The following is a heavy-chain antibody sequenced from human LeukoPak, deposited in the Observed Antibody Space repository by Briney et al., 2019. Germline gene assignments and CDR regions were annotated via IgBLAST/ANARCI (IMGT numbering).Heavy chain of an antibody. V-gene: IGHV3-48*04. CDR2: ISSSSSTI. J-gene: IGHJ3*02. D-gene: IGHD3-3*01. Sequence: PGGSLRLSCAASGFTFSSYSMTWVRQAPGKGLEWVSYISSSSSTIYYADSVKGRFTISRDNAKNSLYLQMDSLRAEDTALYYCAKDTGRPTDAITMEDNAFDIWGQGTMVTVSS. CDR3: AKDTGRPTDAITMEDNAFDI. CDR1: GFTFSSYS.